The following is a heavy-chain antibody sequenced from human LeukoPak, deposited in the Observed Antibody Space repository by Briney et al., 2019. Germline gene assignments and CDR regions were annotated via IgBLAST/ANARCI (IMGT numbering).Heavy chain of an antibody. CDR3: ARDYCSSTSCLFDY. CDR2: INPNSGDT. D-gene: IGHD2-2*01. CDR1: GYTFTGYH. Sequence: ASVTVSCTASGYTFTGYHIYWVRQAPGQGLEWMGRINPNSGDTNYAQKFQGRVTMTRDTSISTAYMELSRLRSDDTAVYYCARDYCSSTSCLFDYWGQGTLVTVSS. J-gene: IGHJ4*02. V-gene: IGHV1-2*06.